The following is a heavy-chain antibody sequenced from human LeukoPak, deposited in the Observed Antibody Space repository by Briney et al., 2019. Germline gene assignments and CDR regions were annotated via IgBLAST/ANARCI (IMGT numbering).Heavy chain of an antibody. J-gene: IGHJ6*02. CDR2: INHSGAT. V-gene: IGHV4-34*01. D-gene: IGHD2-15*01. Sequence: SETLSLTCAVYGGSFSGYYWSWIRQPPGKGLEGIGEINHSGATNYNPSLKSRVTISVDTSKNQFSLKLSSVTAADTAVYYCARERLGYCSGGSCYSARGMDVWGQGTTVTVSS. CDR3: ARERLGYCSGGSCYSARGMDV. CDR1: GGSFSGYY.